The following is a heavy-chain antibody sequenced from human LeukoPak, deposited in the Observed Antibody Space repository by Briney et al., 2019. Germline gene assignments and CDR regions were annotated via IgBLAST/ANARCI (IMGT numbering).Heavy chain of an antibody. J-gene: IGHJ1*01. D-gene: IGHD1-14*01. CDR2: MNPNSGNT. Sequence: ASVKVSCKASGYTFTSYDINWVRQATGQGLEWMGWMNPNSGNTGYAQKFQGRVTMTRNTSISTAYMELSSLRSEDTAVYYCARGPGLNQYYQHWGQGTLVTVSS. CDR3: ARGPGLNQYYQH. CDR1: GYTFTSYD. V-gene: IGHV1-8*01.